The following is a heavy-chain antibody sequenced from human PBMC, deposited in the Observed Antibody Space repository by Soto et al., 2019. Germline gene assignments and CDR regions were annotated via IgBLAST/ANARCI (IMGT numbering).Heavy chain of an antibody. J-gene: IGHJ5*02. V-gene: IGHV4-39*01. D-gene: IGHD2-15*01. CDR3: ARHPHGMEVVVAHNWFDP. CDR2: IYYSGST. CDR1: GGSISSSSYY. Sequence: SETLSLTCTVSGGSISSSSYYWGWIRQPPGKGLEWIGSIYYSGSTYYNPSLKSRVTISVDTSKNQFSLKLSSVTAADTAVYYCARHPHGMEVVVAHNWFDPWGQGTLVTVS.